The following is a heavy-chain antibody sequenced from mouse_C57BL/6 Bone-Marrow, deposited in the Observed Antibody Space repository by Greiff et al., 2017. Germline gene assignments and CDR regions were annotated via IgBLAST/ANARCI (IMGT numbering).Heavy chain of an antibody. V-gene: IGHV1-64*01. CDR2: IHPNSGST. J-gene: IGHJ1*03. D-gene: IGHD1-1*01. CDR3: ARERDTTVVASDWYFDV. Sequence: QVQLQQPGAELVKPGASVKLSCKASGYTFTSYWMHWVKQRPGQGLEWIGMIHPNSGSTNYNEKFKSKATLTVDKSSSTAYMQLSSLTSEDSAVYYCARERDTTVVASDWYFDVWGTGTTVTVSS. CDR1: GYTFTSYW.